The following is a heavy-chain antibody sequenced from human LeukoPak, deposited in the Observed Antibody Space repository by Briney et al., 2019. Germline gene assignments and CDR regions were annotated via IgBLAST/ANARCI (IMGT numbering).Heavy chain of an antibody. CDR3: ARGKLLRNYYYGMDV. CDR1: GFTFSSYW. Sequence: GGSLRHSCAASGFTFSSYWMHWVRQAPGKGLVWVSRINSDGSSTSYADSVKGRFTISRDNAKNTLYLQMNSLRAEDTAVYYCARGKLLRNYYYGMDVWGQGTTVTVSS. CDR2: INSDGSST. J-gene: IGHJ6*02. D-gene: IGHD2-15*01. V-gene: IGHV3-74*01.